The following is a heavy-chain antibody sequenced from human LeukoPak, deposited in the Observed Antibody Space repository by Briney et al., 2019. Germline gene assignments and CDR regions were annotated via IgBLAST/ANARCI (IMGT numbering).Heavy chain of an antibody. V-gene: IGHV4-38-2*02. CDR2: FYHGGST. D-gene: IGHD2/OR15-2a*01. Sequence: SDTLSLTCNVSGYSITNGYYWAWIRQPPGKGLEWIGSFYHGGSTYYNPSLKSRVTISGDASKNQFSLKVNSVTAADTAVYYCAKKDSFIALWGQGTLVTVSS. CDR3: AKKDSFIAL. J-gene: IGHJ4*02. CDR1: GYSITNGYY.